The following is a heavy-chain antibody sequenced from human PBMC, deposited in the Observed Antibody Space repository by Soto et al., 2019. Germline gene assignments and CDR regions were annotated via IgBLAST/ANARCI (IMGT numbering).Heavy chain of an antibody. D-gene: IGHD2-21*02. Sequence: SVKVSCKASGGTFSSYAISWVRQAPGQGLEWMGGIIPIFGTANYAQKFQGRVTITADESTSTAYMELSSLRSEDTAVYYCARTELAYCGGDCYSSFDYWGQGTLVTVSS. J-gene: IGHJ4*02. CDR3: ARTELAYCGGDCYSSFDY. CDR2: IIPIFGTA. CDR1: GGTFSSYA. V-gene: IGHV1-69*13.